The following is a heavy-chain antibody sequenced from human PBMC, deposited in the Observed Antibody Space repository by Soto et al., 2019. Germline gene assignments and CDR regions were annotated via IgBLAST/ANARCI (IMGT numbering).Heavy chain of an antibody. CDR3: AKGLRSGWLAFFQN. V-gene: IGHV3-23*01. CDR2: INGGGDST. J-gene: IGHJ1*01. CDR1: GFTFSTYA. Sequence: GGSLRLSCAASGFTFSTYAMFWVRLAPGKGLQWVSTINGGGDSTHYADSVKGRFTISRDNSKTTLYLQMNSLGAEDTAVYYCAKGLRSGWLAFFQNWDQGTQVTVSS. D-gene: IGHD6-19*01.